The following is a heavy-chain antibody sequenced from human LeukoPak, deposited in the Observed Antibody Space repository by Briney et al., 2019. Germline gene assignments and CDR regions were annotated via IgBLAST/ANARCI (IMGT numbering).Heavy chain of an antibody. J-gene: IGHJ4*02. V-gene: IGHV3-53*01. CDR2: IYSGGST. Sequence: GGSLRLSCAASGFTVSSNYMSWVRQAPGKGLEWVSVIYSGGSTYYADSVKGRFTISRDNSKNTLYLQMNSLRAEDTAVYYCARDRLRKAASCYDYWGQGTLVTVSS. CDR1: GFTVSSNY. CDR3: ARDRLRKAASCYDY. D-gene: IGHD2-2*01.